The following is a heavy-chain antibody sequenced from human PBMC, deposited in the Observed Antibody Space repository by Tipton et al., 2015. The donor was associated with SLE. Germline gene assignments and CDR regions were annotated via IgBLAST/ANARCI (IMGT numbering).Heavy chain of an antibody. Sequence: QSGAEVKKPGASVKVSCKASGYTFTSYGISWVRQAPGQGLEWMGWISTYNGNTNYAQKLQGRVTMTPDTSTSTAYMELRSLGSDDTAVYYCAGDEAIIAGIFDYWGQGTLVTVSS. CDR3: AGDEAIIAGIFDY. CDR2: ISTYNGNT. D-gene: IGHD6-13*01. J-gene: IGHJ4*02. CDR1: GYTFTSYG. V-gene: IGHV1-18*01.